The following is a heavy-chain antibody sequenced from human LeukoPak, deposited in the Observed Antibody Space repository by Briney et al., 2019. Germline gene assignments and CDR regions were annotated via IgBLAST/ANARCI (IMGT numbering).Heavy chain of an antibody. CDR2: IASDGRDK. CDR1: RFTFTSHA. J-gene: IGHJ4*02. CDR3: Y. V-gene: IGHV3-30*14. Sequence: GGSLRLSCAASRFTFTSHAMHWVRQAPGKGLEWATVIASDGRDKHYADSVKGRFTISRDNSKNTFYLQMDSLRTEDTAIYFDYWGPGTLVTVSS.